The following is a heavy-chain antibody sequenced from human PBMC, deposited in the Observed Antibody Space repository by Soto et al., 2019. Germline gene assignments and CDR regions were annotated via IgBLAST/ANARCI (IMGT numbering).Heavy chain of an antibody. CDR3: ARMVDTAMVAQGFDP. V-gene: IGHV1-69*12. CDR1: GGTFSSYA. CDR2: IIPIFGTA. Sequence: QVQLVQSGAEVKKPGSSVKVSCKASGGTFSSYAISWVRQAPGQGLEWMGGIIPIFGTANYAQKFQGRVTIXXDXSKXTAYMELSSLRSEDTAVYYCARMVDTAMVAQGFDPWGQGTLVTVSS. J-gene: IGHJ5*02. D-gene: IGHD5-18*01.